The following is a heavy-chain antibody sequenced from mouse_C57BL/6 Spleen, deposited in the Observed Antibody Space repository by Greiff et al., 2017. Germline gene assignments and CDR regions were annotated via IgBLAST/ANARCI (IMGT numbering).Heavy chain of an antibody. V-gene: IGHV1-82*01. J-gene: IGHJ1*03. CDR2: IYPGDGDT. D-gene: IGHD1-1*01. CDR1: GYAFSSSW. Sequence: VKLVESGPELVKPGASVKISCKASGYAFSSSWMNWVKQRPGKGLEWIGRIYPGDGDTNYNGKFKGKATLTADKSSSTAYMQLSSLTSEDSAVYFCARSRTIYYYGSSHWYFDVWGTGTTVTVSS. CDR3: ARSRTIYYYGSSHWYFDV.